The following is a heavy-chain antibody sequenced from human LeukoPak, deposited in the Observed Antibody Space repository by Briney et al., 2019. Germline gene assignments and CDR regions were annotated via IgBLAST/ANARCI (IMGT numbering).Heavy chain of an antibody. V-gene: IGHV4-4*07. CDR2: IYTSGRT. Sequence: SETLSLTCTVSGGSISSYYWSWIRQPAGKGLEWIGRIYTSGRTNYNPSLKSRVTMSVDTSKNQFSLKLSSVTAADTAVYYCARDGYSYGSFDYWGQGTLATVSS. D-gene: IGHD5-18*01. J-gene: IGHJ4*02. CDR1: GGSISSYY. CDR3: ARDGYSYGSFDY.